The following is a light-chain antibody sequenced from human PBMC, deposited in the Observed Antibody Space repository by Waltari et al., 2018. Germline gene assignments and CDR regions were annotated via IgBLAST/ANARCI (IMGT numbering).Light chain of an antibody. CDR3: QQYYATPRT. CDR1: QSVFYSSTNRNY. V-gene: IGKV4-1*01. J-gene: IGKJ1*01. Sequence: DIVMTQSPDSLAVSLGESATINCKSIQSVFYSSTNRNYLGWYQHKPGQPPKLLIYWASTRESGVPDRFSGSGSGTYFTLTISSLQAEDVAVYYCQQYYATPRTFGQGTKVEIK. CDR2: WAS.